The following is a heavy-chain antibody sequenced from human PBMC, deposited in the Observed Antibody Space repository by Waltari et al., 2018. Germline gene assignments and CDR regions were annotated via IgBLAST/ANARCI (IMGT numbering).Heavy chain of an antibody. CDR1: GGTFGRCA. V-gene: IGHV1-69*12. CDR2: LIPIFGAP. CDR3: ARRQLGGPLDP. J-gene: IGHJ5*02. D-gene: IGHD1-1*01. Sequence: QVHLVQSGAEVKKPGSSVKVSCMASGGTFGRCAITWARQAPGQVLEWMGGLIPIFGAPNYAQRFQGRVTITADESTSTVYMELSSLKSEDTALYFCARRQLGGPLDPWGQGTLVTVSS.